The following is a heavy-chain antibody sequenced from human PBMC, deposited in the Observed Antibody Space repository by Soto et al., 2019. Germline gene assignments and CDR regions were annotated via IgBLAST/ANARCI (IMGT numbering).Heavy chain of an antibody. CDR1: GFTFSSYA. CDR3: ARDLGFVAAAGFDY. D-gene: IGHD6-13*01. CDR2: ISGSGGST. V-gene: IGHV3-23*01. J-gene: IGHJ4*02. Sequence: EVQLLESGGGLVQPGGSLRLSCAASGFTFSSYAMSWVRQAPGKGLEWVSAISGSGGSTYYADSVKGRFTISRDNSKNTRYRLMNSRRAEDTAVYYCARDLGFVAAAGFDYWGPGTLVTVSS.